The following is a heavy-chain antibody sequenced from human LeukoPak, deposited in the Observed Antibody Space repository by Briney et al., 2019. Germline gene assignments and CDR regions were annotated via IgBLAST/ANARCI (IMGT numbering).Heavy chain of an antibody. CDR1: GFTFSSYS. CDR3: ARDQTTVTDWGKDAFDI. CDR2: ISNSDGTI. D-gene: IGHD4-17*01. V-gene: IGHV3-48*01. J-gene: IGHJ3*02. Sequence: GGSLRLSCAASGFTFSSYSMNWVRQAPGKGLEWVSYISNSDGTIYYADSVKGRFTISRDNAKNSLYLQMNSLRAEDTAVYYCARDQTTVTDWGKDAFDIWGQGTMVTVSS.